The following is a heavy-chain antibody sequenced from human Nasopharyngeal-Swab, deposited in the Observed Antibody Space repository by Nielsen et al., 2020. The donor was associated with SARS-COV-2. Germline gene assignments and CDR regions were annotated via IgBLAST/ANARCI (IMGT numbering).Heavy chain of an antibody. CDR2: INHSGST. J-gene: IGHJ6*03. CDR1: GGSFSGYY. Sequence: ESLKISCAVYGGSFSGYYWSWIRQPPGKGLEWIGEINHSGSTNYNPSLKSRVTISVDTSKNQFSLKLSSVTAADTAVYYCARGKEGVVPAALGMVFYHYYYMDVWGKGTTVTVSS. V-gene: IGHV4-34*01. CDR3: ARGKEGVVPAALGMVFYHYYYMDV. D-gene: IGHD2-2*01.